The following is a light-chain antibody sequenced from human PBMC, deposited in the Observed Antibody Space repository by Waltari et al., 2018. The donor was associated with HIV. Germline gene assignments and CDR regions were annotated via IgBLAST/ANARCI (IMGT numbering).Light chain of an antibody. V-gene: IGLV1-44*01. CDR1: TSNIGRNT. CDR2: GKH. CDR3: ASWDDSLNGPV. J-gene: IGLJ2*01. Sequence: QSVLTQPPSASGTPEQRVTISCSGPTSNIGRNTVSWFQQCPGTAPKVLIYGKHPRPSAVPDRFSGSKSGTSASLAISGLQSEDEADYYCASWDDSLNGPVFGGGTKLTVV.